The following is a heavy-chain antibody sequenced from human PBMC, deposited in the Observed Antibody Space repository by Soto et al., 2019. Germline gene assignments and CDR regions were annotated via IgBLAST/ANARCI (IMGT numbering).Heavy chain of an antibody. CDR2: ISYSGST. Sequence: QLQLQESGPGLVKPSETLSLTCTVSGGSISSNNYFWGWIRQPPGKGLEWIGSISYSGSTYYNPSLKRRVTISVDTSKNHVSLKLSSLTAADTAVSYCARHADLYYFDYWGQGTLVTVSS. V-gene: IGHV4-39*02. J-gene: IGHJ4*02. CDR3: ARHADLYYFDY. CDR1: GGSISSNNYF.